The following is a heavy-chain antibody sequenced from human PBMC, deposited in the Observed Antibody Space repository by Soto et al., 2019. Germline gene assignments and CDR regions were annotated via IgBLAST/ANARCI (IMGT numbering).Heavy chain of an antibody. CDR2: IYYSGST. J-gene: IGHJ6*02. V-gene: IGHV4-39*01. Sequence: SETLSLTCTVSGGSISSSSYYWGWIRQPPGKGLEWIGSIYYSGSTYYNPSLKSRVTISVDTSKNQFSLKLSSVTAADTAVYYCASINYSNSIRGYYYYGMDVWGQGTTVTVSS. CDR3: ASINYSNSIRGYYYYGMDV. D-gene: IGHD4-4*01. CDR1: GGSISSSSYY.